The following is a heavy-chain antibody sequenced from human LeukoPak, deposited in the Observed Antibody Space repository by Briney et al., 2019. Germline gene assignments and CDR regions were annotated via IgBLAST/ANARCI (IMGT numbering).Heavy chain of an antibody. CDR3: ARVISGPDRIDY. Sequence: KPSETLSLTCTVSGGSISSYYWSWIRQPPGKRLEWIGYIYYSGSTNYNPSLKSRVTISVDTSKNQFSLKLSSVTAADTAVYYCARVISGPDRIDYWGQGTLVTVSS. D-gene: IGHD3-10*01. CDR2: IYYSGST. J-gene: IGHJ4*02. CDR1: GGSISSYY. V-gene: IGHV4-59*01.